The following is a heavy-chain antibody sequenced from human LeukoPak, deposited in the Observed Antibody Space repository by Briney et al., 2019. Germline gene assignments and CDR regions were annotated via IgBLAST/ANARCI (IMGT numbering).Heavy chain of an antibody. D-gene: IGHD3-9*01. J-gene: IGHJ4*02. CDR1: GFTFDDYA. CDR3: ARVGTYYDILAGYYSTYFDY. Sequence: GGSLRLSCASSGFTFDDYAMSWVRQAPGKGLEWVSGINWNGGSTGYADSVKGRFTISRDNAKNSLYLQMNSLRAEDTALYYCARVGTYYDILAGYYSTYFDYWGQGTLVTVSS. CDR2: INWNGGST. V-gene: IGHV3-20*04.